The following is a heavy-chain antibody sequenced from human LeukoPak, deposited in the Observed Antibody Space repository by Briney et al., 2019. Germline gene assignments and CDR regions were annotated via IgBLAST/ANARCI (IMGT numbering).Heavy chain of an antibody. J-gene: IGHJ4*02. CDR2: IYTGGST. CDR3: ARGLGLGEFDY. D-gene: IGHD3-16*01. Sequence: GGSLRLSCVVSGFTVSSNYMTWVRQAPGKGLEWVSNIYTGGSTDYADSVKARFIISGDNSNNTLYLQMNSLTAEDTAVYYCARGLGLGEFDYWGQGTLVTVSS. V-gene: IGHV3-66*01. CDR1: GFTVSSNY.